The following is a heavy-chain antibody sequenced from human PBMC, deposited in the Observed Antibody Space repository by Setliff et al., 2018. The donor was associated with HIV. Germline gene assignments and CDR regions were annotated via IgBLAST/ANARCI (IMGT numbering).Heavy chain of an antibody. D-gene: IGHD6-13*01. CDR2: IYATGST. CDR1: GGSINSYY. V-gene: IGHV4-4*09. CDR3: ARHPPHDSTWPYYYYGMDA. Sequence: PSETLSLTCTVSGGSINSYYWSWIRQPPGKGLEWIGYIYATGSTNYNPSLKGRVTVSVDTAKNQFSLRLSSVTAADTAVYYCARHPPHDSTWPYYYYGMDAWGQGTTVT. J-gene: IGHJ6*02.